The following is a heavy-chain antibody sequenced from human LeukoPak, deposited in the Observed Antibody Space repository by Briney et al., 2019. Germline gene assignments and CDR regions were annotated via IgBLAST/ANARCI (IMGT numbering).Heavy chain of an antibody. Sequence: GGSLRLSCATSGFTFDDYAMHWVRHAPGKGLECVSLISWDGDSTYYADSVKGRFTISRDNNKNSLYLQMNSLRVEDTAVYYCARGGAARPDFWGQGTLVTVSS. V-gene: IGHV3-43D*03. CDR1: GFTFDDYA. CDR3: ARGGAARPDF. CDR2: ISWDGDST. D-gene: IGHD6-6*01. J-gene: IGHJ4*02.